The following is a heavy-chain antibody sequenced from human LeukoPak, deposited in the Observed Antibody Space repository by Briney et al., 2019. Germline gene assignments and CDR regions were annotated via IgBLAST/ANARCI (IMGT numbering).Heavy chain of an antibody. D-gene: IGHD2-2*01. Sequence: GGSLRLSCAASVFTFSAFPLELVRQAPGKGLEWVCSVNGDSSYIYYADSVKGRFTIARDNARNSLHLQMNSLRAEDTAVYYCARLRCDVTSCFGKYYFDHWGQGTLVTVSS. CDR2: VNGDSSYI. J-gene: IGHJ4*02. V-gene: IGHV3-21*01. CDR1: VFTFSAFP. CDR3: ARLRCDVTSCFGKYYFDH.